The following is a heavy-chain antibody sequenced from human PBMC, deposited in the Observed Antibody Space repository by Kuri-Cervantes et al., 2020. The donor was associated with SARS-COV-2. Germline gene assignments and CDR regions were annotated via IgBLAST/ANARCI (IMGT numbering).Heavy chain of an antibody. CDR3: ARGSRSWYQVLLDHYCYSYMDV. D-gene: IGHD2-2*01. J-gene: IGHJ6*03. CDR2: IYYSGST. Sequence: SETLSLTCTVSGGSISSGDYYWSWIRQPPEKGLEWIGYIYYSGSTYYNPSLKSRVTIPVDTSKNQFSLKLSSVTAADTAVYYCARGSRSWYQVLLDHYCYSYMDVWGEGTTVTVSS. CDR1: GGSISSGDYY. V-gene: IGHV4-30-4*08.